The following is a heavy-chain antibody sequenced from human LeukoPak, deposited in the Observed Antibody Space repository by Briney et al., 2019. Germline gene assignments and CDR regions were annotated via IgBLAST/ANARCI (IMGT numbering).Heavy chain of an antibody. V-gene: IGHV3-30*03. D-gene: IGHD2-2*01. J-gene: IGHJ3*01. CDR1: GFTFSSYG. Sequence: PGRSLRLSCAASGFTFSSYGMHWVRQAPGKGLEWVAVISYDGSNKYYADSVKGRFTISRDNSKNTLYLQMNSLRADDTAMFYCARETQYCTGSSCYLHNAFDVWGQGTMVTVSS. CDR2: ISYDGSNK. CDR3: ARETQYCTGSSCYLHNAFDV.